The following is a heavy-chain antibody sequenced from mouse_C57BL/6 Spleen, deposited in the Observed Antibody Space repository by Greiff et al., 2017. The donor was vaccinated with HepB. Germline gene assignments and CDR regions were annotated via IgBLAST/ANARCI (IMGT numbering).Heavy chain of an antibody. Sequence: QVQLKQPGAELVKPGASVKLSCKASGYTFTSYWMQWVKQRPGQGLEWIGEIDPSDSYTNYNQKFKGKATLTVDTSSSTAYMQLSSLTSEDSAVYYCASRQLGYYAMDYWGQGTSVTVSS. J-gene: IGHJ4*01. CDR3: ASRQLGYYAMDY. V-gene: IGHV1-50*01. CDR2: IDPSDSYT. D-gene: IGHD4-1*02. CDR1: GYTFTSYW.